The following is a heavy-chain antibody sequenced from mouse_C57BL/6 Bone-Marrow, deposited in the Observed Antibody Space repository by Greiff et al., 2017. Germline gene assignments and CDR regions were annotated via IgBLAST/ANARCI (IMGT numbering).Heavy chain of an antibody. CDR3: TREGTTVVPYFDY. CDR2: IDPETGGT. D-gene: IGHD1-1*01. Sequence: QVQLQQSGAELVRPGASVTLSCKASGYTFTDYEMHWVKQTPVHGLEWIGAIDPETGGTAYNQKFKGKAILTADKSSSTAYMELRSLTSEDSAVYYCTREGTTVVPYFDYWGQGTTLTVSA. J-gene: IGHJ2*01. CDR1: GYTFTDYE. V-gene: IGHV1-15*01.